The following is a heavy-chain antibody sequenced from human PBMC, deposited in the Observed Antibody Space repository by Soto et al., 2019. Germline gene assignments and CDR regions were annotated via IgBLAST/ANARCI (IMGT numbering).Heavy chain of an antibody. D-gene: IGHD7-27*01. Sequence: QVQLQESGPGLVKPSQTLSLTCSVSGDSIRGGGHYWNWIRQFPGKGLEWSGCVYNSGSSHYNPSLRVRLTISIDTSKNPISLRLISVTAADTALYYCARDTGLAPTVWGYWGHGTQVTVSS. CDR2: VYNSGSS. V-gene: IGHV4-31*03. CDR1: GDSIRGGGHY. CDR3: ARDTGLAPTVWGY. J-gene: IGHJ4*03.